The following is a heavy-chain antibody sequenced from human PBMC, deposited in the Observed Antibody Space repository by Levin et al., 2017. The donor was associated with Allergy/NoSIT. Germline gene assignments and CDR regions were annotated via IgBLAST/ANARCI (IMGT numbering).Heavy chain of an antibody. CDR3: ARDSSSSWFDP. J-gene: IGHJ5*02. CDR1: GASISSYF. CDR2: IYTSGST. V-gene: IGHV4-4*07. Sequence: SQTLSLTCTVSGASISSYFWSWLRQPAGKGLEWIGRIYTSGSTNYNPSLKSRVTMSVDTSKNQFSLKLNSVTAADTAVYYCARDSSSSWFDPWGQGTLVTVSS. D-gene: IGHD6-6*01.